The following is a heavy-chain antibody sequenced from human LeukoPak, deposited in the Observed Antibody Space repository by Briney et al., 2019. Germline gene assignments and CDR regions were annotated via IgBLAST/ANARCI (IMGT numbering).Heavy chain of an antibody. Sequence: KPSETLSLTCTVSGGSISSYYWSWIQQPPGKGLEWIGYIYYSGSTNYNPSLKSRVTISVDTSKNQFSLKLNSVTAADTAVYYCARHREMVRGVILYFDYWGQGTLVTVSS. V-gene: IGHV4-59*08. J-gene: IGHJ4*02. CDR2: IYYSGST. D-gene: IGHD3-10*01. CDR1: GGSISSYY. CDR3: ARHREMVRGVILYFDY.